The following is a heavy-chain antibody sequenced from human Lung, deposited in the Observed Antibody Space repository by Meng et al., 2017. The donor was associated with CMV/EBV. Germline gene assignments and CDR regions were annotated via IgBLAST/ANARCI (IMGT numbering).Heavy chain of an antibody. Sequence: ASVXVSXKASGYIFSGYYIHWVRQAPGQGLEWMGWINPNSGGTNYAQKFQGRVTMTRDTSISTAYMDLSRLKSDDTAVYYCARGLGDYCSTTSCSYGVDVXGQGXTVTGSS. V-gene: IGHV1-2*02. CDR3: ARGLGDYCSTTSCSYGVDV. D-gene: IGHD2-2*01. J-gene: IGHJ6*02. CDR2: INPNSGGT. CDR1: GYIFSGYY.